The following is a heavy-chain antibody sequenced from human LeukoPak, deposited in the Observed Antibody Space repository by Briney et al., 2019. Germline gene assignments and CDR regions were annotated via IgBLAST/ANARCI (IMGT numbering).Heavy chain of an antibody. V-gene: IGHV3-7*01. Sequence: GGSLRLSCEGSGFIFSDYWMDWVRQPPGKGLEWVASIKQDGSQKGYVDPVRGRFTISRDNAKNSVYLQMNSLRDEDTAVYYCATDRGFATFDHWGQGALVSVSS. CDR3: ATDRGFATFDH. CDR1: GFIFSDYW. D-gene: IGHD6-25*01. CDR2: IKQDGSQK. J-gene: IGHJ4*02.